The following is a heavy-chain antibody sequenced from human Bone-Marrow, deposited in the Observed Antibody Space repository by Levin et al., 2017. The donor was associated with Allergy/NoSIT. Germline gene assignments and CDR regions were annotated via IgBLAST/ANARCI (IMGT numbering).Heavy chain of an antibody. CDR3: AKTGGYCSSTSCYTDYYGMDV. CDR1: GFTFDDYA. D-gene: IGHD2-2*02. CDR2: ISWNSGSI. V-gene: IGHV3-9*01. J-gene: IGHJ6*02. Sequence: LSLPCAASGFTFDDYAMHWVRQAPGKGLEWVSGISWNSGSIGYADSVKGRFTISRDNAKNSLYLQMNSLRAEDTALYYCAKTGGYCSSTSCYTDYYGMDVWGQGTTVTVSS.